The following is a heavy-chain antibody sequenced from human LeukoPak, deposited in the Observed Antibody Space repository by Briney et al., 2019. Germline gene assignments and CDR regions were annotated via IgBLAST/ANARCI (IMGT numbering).Heavy chain of an antibody. CDR2: ISYDGSNK. V-gene: IGHV3-30-3*01. CDR1: GFTFSSYA. CDR3: ARDGPYSGSPYYGIDV. D-gene: IGHD1-26*01. J-gene: IGHJ6*02. Sequence: PGRSLRLSCAASGFTFSSYAMHWVRQAPGKGLEWVAVISYDGSNKYYADSVKGRFTISRDNSKNTLYLQMNSLRAEDTAVYYCARDGPYSGSPYYGIDVWGQGTTVTVSS.